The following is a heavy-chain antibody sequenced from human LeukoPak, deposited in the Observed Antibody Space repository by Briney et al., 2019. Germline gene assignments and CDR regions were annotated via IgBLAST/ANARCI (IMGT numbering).Heavy chain of an antibody. CDR1: GGTFSSYG. J-gene: IGHJ4*02. CDR3: ATRDFDSSGYGIDY. V-gene: IGHV1-69*05. D-gene: IGHD3-22*01. CDR2: IIPIFGTA. Sequence: SVKVSCKASGGTFSSYGISWVRQAPGKGLEWMGGIIPIFGTANYAQKCQGRVTITTDESTITAYMELSSLRSEDTAVYYCATRDFDSSGYGIDYWGQGTLVTVSS.